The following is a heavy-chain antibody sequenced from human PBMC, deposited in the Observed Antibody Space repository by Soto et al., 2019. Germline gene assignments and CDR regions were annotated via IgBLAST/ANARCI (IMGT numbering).Heavy chain of an antibody. J-gene: IGHJ4*02. D-gene: IGHD6-13*01. Sequence: PSEPLSQTYVFFGGSFSDYYWSWIRQPPGKGLEWIGEINHSGSTNYNPSLKSRVTISVDTSKNQFSLKLSSVTAADTAVYYCARRGTEDSSSWYVRSGYFDHWGQG. CDR3: ARRGTEDSSSWYVRSGYFDH. CDR2: INHSGST. CDR1: GGSFSDYY. V-gene: IGHV4-34*01.